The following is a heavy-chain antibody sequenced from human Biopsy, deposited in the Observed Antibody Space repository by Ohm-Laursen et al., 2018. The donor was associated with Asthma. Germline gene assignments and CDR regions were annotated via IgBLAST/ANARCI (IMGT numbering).Heavy chain of an antibody. CDR1: GYTFTSYY. Sequence: ASVKVSCKASGYTFTSYYMHWVRQAPGQGLEWMGIINPSGGSTSYAQKFQGRVTMTRDTSTSTVYMELGSLTSEDSAVYYCARAGALIVGATMGYWGQGTLVTVSS. V-gene: IGHV1-46*01. CDR3: ARAGALIVGATMGY. D-gene: IGHD1-26*01. J-gene: IGHJ4*02. CDR2: INPSGGST.